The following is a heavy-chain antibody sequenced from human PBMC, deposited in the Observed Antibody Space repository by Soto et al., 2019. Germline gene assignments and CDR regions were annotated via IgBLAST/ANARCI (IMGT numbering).Heavy chain of an antibody. CDR2: INPASGST. D-gene: IGHD6-13*01. J-gene: IGHJ4*02. CDR1: GYTFTHYY. CDR3: ARYLAAGDH. V-gene: IGHV1-46*01. Sequence: QVQLVQSGAEVKKPGASVKVSCRTSGYTFTHYYIHWVRQAPGQGLEWLGIINPASGSTNYAQDFQGRVTLTMDTSTTTVYMELSGLRAEDTAIFYCARYLAAGDHWCQGTLVTFSS.